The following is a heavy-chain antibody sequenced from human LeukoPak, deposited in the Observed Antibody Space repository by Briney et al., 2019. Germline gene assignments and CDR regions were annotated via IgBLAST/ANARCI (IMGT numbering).Heavy chain of an antibody. CDR2: IYYSGST. CDR3: ARELVDCSSTSCPRYYYYYMDV. CDR1: GGSISSGDYY. V-gene: IGHV4-30-4*08. J-gene: IGHJ6*03. D-gene: IGHD2-2*01. Sequence: SQTLSLTCTVSGGSISSGDYYWSWIRQPPGKGLEWIGYIYYSGSTYYNPSLKSRVTISVDTSKNQFSLKLSSVTAADTAVYYCARELVDCSSTSCPRYYYYYMDVWGKGTTVTVFS.